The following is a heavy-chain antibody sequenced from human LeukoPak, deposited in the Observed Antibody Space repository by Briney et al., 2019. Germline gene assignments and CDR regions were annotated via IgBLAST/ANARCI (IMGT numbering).Heavy chain of an antibody. CDR3: AREIPRYYDSSGRFDP. CDR2: IYYSGST. V-gene: IGHV4-59*01. D-gene: IGHD3-22*01. Sequence: SETLSLTCTVSGGSISSYYWSWIRQPPGKGLDWIGNIYYSGSTNYNPSLKSRVTISVDTSKNQFSLKLSSVTAADTAVYYCAREIPRYYDSSGRFDPWGQGTLVTVSS. J-gene: IGHJ5*02. CDR1: GGSISSYY.